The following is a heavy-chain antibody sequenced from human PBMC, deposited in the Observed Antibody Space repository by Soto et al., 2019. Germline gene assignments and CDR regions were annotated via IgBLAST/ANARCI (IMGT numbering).Heavy chain of an antibody. J-gene: IGHJ6*02. CDR3: ARLLTRPSNRYYYYYGMDV. CDR2: IIPIFGTA. D-gene: IGHD4-4*01. V-gene: IGHV1-69*13. Sequence: SVKVSCKASGGTFSSYAISWVRQAPGQGLEWMGGIIPIFGTANYAQKFQGRVTITADESTSTAYMELSSLRSEDTAVYYCARLLTRPSNRYYYYYGMDVWGQGTTVTAP. CDR1: GGTFSSYA.